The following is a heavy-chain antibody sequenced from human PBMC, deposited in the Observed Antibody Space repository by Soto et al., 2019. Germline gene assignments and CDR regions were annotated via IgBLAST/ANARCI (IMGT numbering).Heavy chain of an antibody. V-gene: IGHV4-39*01. Sequence: QLQLQESGPGLVKPSETLSLTCTVSGGSISSSNYYWGWIRQPPGKGLEWIGSIYYSGSTYYNPSLKSRVTISVDTSKNQFSLKLSSVTAADTAVYYCARTLVYCSSASCYEGSDYWGQGTLVTVSS. J-gene: IGHJ4*02. CDR1: GGSISSSNYY. CDR2: IYYSGST. D-gene: IGHD2-2*01. CDR3: ARTLVYCSSASCYEGSDY.